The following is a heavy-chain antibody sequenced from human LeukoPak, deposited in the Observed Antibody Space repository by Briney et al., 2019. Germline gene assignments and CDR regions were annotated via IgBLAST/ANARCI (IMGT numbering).Heavy chain of an antibody. D-gene: IGHD3-10*01. Sequence: SETLSLTCTVSGGSISSYYWSWIRQPPGKGLEWIGEINHSGSTNYNPSLKSRVTISVDTSKNQFSLKLSSVTAADTAVYYCARVRLLWFGGSNWFDPWGQGTLVTVSS. CDR1: GGSISSYY. J-gene: IGHJ5*02. CDR2: INHSGST. CDR3: ARVRLLWFGGSNWFDP. V-gene: IGHV4-34*01.